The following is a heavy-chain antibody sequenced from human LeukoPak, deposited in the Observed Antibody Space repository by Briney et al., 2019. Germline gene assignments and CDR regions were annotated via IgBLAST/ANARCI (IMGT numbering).Heavy chain of an antibody. J-gene: IGHJ6*04. V-gene: IGHV3-7*01. CDR1: GFTFTTYW. CDR3: AELGITMIGGV. D-gene: IGHD3-10*02. Sequence: PGGSLRLSCAASGFTFTTYWMSWVRQAPGKGLEWVANIKQDGTEKYYVDSVKGRFTISRDNAKNSLYLQMHSLRAEDTAVYYCAELGITMIGGVWGKGTTVTISS. CDR2: IKQDGTEK.